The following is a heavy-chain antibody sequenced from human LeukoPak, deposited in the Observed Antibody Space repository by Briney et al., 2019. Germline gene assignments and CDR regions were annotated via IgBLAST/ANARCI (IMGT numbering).Heavy chain of an antibody. J-gene: IGHJ5*02. V-gene: IGHV4-34*01. D-gene: IGHD3-3*01. CDR3: ARAYPVLRFLEWFPGQNWFDP. Sequence: SETLSLTCAVYGGSFSGYYWSWIRQPPGKGLEWIGEINHSGSTNYNPSLKSRVTISVDTSKNQFSLKLSSVTAADTAVYYCARAYPVLRFLEWFPGQNWFDPWGQGTLVTVSS. CDR1: GGSFSGYY. CDR2: INHSGST.